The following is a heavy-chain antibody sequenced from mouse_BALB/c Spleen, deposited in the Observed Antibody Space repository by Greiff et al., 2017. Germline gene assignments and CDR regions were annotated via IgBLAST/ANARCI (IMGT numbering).Heavy chain of an antibody. J-gene: IGHJ3*01. CDR3: ARWDGYSAWFGY. CDR1: GYTFTSYT. Sequence: VQLQESAAELARPGASVKMSCKASGYTFTSYTMHWVKQRPGQGLEWIGYINPSSGYTEYNQKFKDKTTLTADKSSSTAYMQLSSLTSEDSAVYYCARWDGYSAWFGYWGQGTLVTGSA. CDR2: INPSSGYT. V-gene: IGHV1-4*02. D-gene: IGHD2-3*01.